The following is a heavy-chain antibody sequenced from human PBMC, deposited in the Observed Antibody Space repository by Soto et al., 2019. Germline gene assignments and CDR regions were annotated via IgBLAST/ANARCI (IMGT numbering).Heavy chain of an antibody. J-gene: IGHJ5*02. V-gene: IGHV4-34*01. CDR3: ARGRGAAAGTENNRKRFTKNGWFDP. D-gene: IGHD6-13*01. CDR2: INHSGST. Sequence: PSETLSLTCAVYGGSFSGYYWSWIRQPPGKGLEWIGEINHSGSTNYNPSLKSRVTISVDTSKNQFSLKLSSVTAADTAVYYCARGRGAAAGTENNRKRFTKNGWFDPWGQGTLVTVSS. CDR1: GGSFSGYY.